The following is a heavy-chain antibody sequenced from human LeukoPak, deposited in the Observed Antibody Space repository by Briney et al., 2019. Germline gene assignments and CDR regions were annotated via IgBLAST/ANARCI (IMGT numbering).Heavy chain of an antibody. CDR1: GFTFSSYA. CDR2: TSGSGGST. Sequence: GGSLRLSCAASGFTFSSYAMSWVRQAPGKGLEWVSATSGSGGSTYYADSVKGRFTISRDNSKNTLYLQMNSLRAEDTAVYYCAKGIQLRYFDWPPPFDYWGQGTLVTVSS. J-gene: IGHJ4*02. D-gene: IGHD3-9*01. CDR3: AKGIQLRYFDWPPPFDY. V-gene: IGHV3-23*01.